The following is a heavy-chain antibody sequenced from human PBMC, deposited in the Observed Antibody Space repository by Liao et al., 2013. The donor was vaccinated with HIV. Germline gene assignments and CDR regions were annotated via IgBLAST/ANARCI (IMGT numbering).Heavy chain of an antibody. CDR1: GGSISGYY. Sequence: QVQLQESGPGLVKSSETLSLTCTVSGGSISGYYWSWIRQSPAKGLEWLAYVYYTGRTNINPSFESRVTLSVDTSKNRISLNLKSVTAADTAVYYCARWNGNNFGLDSWGQGSLVTVSS. V-gene: IGHV4-59*01. CDR3: ARWNGNNFGLDS. J-gene: IGHJ4*02. D-gene: IGHD5-24*01. CDR2: VYYTGRT.